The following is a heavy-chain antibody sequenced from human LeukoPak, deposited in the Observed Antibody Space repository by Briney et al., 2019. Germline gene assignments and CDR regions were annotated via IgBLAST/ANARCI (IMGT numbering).Heavy chain of an antibody. Sequence: ASVKVSCKASGYTFTGYYMHWVRQAPGQGLEWMGWINPNSGGTNYAQKFQGRVTMTRDTSISTAYMELSRLRSNDTAVYYCARAKSAAYGGDYWGQGTLVTVSS. D-gene: IGHD4-17*01. CDR3: ARAKSAAYGGDY. CDR1: GYTFTGYY. CDR2: INPNSGGT. V-gene: IGHV1-2*02. J-gene: IGHJ4*02.